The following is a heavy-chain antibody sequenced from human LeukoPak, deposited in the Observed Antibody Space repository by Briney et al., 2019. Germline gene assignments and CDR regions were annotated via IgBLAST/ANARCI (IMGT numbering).Heavy chain of an antibody. CDR1: GFTFSSYA. D-gene: IGHD2-2*01. J-gene: IGHJ5*02. CDR2: ISGSGGST. V-gene: IGHV3-23*01. CDR3: AKVPPDPLIVVVPAVERWFDP. Sequence: GGSLRLSCAASGFTFSSYAMSWVRQAPGKWLEWVSAISGSGGSTYYAVSVKGRFTISRDNSKNTLYLQMNSLRAEDTAVYYCAKVPPDPLIVVVPAVERWFDPWGQGTLVTVSS.